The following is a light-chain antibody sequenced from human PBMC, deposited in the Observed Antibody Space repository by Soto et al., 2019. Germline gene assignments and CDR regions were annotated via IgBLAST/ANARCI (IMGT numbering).Light chain of an antibody. CDR1: QNLRSS. V-gene: IGKV3-15*01. Sequence: VMTQSPATLSVSPGERATLSCRASQNLRSSLAWYQQKPGQAPRLLIYGASTRATGIPARFSGSGSGTEFTLTISSLQSEDFAVYFCQQYNIWPQTFGQGTKVDI. CDR2: GAS. CDR3: QQYNIWPQT. J-gene: IGKJ1*01.